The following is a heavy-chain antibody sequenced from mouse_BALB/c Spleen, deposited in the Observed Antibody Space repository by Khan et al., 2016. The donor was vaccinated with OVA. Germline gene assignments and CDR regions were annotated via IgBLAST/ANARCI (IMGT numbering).Heavy chain of an antibody. CDR1: GDSITSGF. J-gene: IGHJ4*01. V-gene: IGHV3-8*02. CDR3: ARSYGSWAMDY. D-gene: IGHD1-1*01. Sequence: EVQLVESGPSLVKPSQTLSLSCSVTGDSITSGFWNWIRKFPGNKFEYLGYITYSGNIYYNPSLKSRISITRDTSKCQYYLQLNSVTTEDTATYYCARSYGSWAMDYWGQGTSVTVSS. CDR2: ITYSGNI.